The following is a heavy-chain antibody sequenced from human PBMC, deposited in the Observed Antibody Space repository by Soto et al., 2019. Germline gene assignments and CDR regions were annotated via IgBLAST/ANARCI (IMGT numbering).Heavy chain of an antibody. J-gene: IGHJ4*02. V-gene: IGHV4-39*01. CDR3: ASFTASGNYFDY. CDR1: GGSISSSSYY. Sequence: QLQLQESGPGLVKPSETLSLTCTVSGGSISSSSYYWGWIRQPPGKGLEWIGSIYYSGSTYSNPSLKSRVTISVDTSKNQFSLKLSSVTAADTAVYYCASFTASGNYFDYWGQGTLVTVSS. D-gene: IGHD5-18*01. CDR2: IYYSGST.